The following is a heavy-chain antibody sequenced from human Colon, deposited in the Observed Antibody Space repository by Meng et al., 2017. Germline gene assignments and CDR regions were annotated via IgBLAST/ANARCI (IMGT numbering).Heavy chain of an antibody. CDR3: ARINYAEDS. CDR2: INEVGIVT. CDR1: GFTFSSYW. J-gene: IGHJ4*02. D-gene: IGHD4-17*01. Sequence: EAQLVESGGGLVKPGVSLVLSCAASGFTFSSYWMHWVRQFPGKGLVWVSRINEVGIVTNYADSVKGRFTVSRDNAKNTLYLQMNSLRVEDTAVYYCARINYAEDSWGQGTLVTVSS. V-gene: IGHV3-74*01.